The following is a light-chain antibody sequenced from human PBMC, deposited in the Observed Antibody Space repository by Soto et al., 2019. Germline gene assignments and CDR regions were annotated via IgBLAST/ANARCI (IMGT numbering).Light chain of an antibody. J-gene: IGLJ2*01. CDR3: SSYTSSSTLVV. V-gene: IGLV2-14*01. CDR2: EVS. Sequence: QSALTRPASVSGSPGQSITISCTGTSSDVGGYNYVSWYQQHPGKAPKLMIYEVSNRPSGVSNRFSGSKSGNTASLTISGLQAEDEADYYCSSYTSSSTLVVFGGGTKLTVL. CDR1: SSDVGGYNY.